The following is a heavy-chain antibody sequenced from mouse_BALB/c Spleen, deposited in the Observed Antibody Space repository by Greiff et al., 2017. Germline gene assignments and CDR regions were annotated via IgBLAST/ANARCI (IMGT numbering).Heavy chain of an antibody. D-gene: IGHD2-1*01. CDR1: GYAFTSYN. V-gene: IGHV1S135*01. CDR3: ARDGNYPNYYAMDY. CDR2: IDPYNGGT. J-gene: IGHJ4*01. Sequence: EVQGVESGPELVKPGASVKVSCKASGYAFTSYNMYWVKQSHGKSLEWIGYIDPYNGGTSYNQKFKGKATLTVDKSSSTAYMHLNSLTSEDSAVYYCARDGNYPNYYAMDYWGQGTSVTVSS.